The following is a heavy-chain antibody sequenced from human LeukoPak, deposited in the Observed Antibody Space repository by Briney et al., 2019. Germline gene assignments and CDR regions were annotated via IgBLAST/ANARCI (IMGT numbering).Heavy chain of an antibody. V-gene: IGHV3-7*04. CDR3: AKDGGGPLD. CDR1: GFSLRTSW. CDR2: IKQDGSEK. J-gene: IGHJ4*02. D-gene: IGHD3-10*01. Sequence: GGSLRLSCAASGFSLRTSWMSWVRQAPGKGLEWVGNIKQDGSEKNYVDSVKGRFTISRDNAKNSLHLQMNSLRAEDTAVYYCAKDGGGPLDWGQGTLVTVSS.